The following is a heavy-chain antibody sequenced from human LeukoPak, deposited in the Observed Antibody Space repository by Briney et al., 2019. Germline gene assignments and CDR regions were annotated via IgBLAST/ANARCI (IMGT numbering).Heavy chain of an antibody. CDR3: ARLYAPGRYNWFDP. V-gene: IGHV3-21*01. D-gene: IGHD3-10*01. Sequence: GGSLRLSCAASGFTFSSYSMNWVRQAPGKGLDWVSSISSHSDYIIYSDSVKGRVTISRDNATNALYLQMNSLRDEDTAVYYCARLYAPGRYNWFDPWGQGTLVTVSS. J-gene: IGHJ5*02. CDR2: ISSHSDYI. CDR1: GFTFSSYS.